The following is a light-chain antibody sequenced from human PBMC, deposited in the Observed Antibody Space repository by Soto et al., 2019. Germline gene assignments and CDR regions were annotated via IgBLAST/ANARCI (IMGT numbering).Light chain of an antibody. CDR1: SSDVGAYNY. CDR2: DVS. J-gene: IGLJ1*01. Sequence: SALTHPASVSGSPGQSIAISCKGTSSDVGAYNYVSWYLQYPGKAPKLVIFDVSFRPSGVSNRFSGSKSGNTASLTISGLQAEDEADYYCKSFTTSDTYVFGNGTKVTVL. CDR3: KSFTTSDTYV. V-gene: IGLV2-14*01.